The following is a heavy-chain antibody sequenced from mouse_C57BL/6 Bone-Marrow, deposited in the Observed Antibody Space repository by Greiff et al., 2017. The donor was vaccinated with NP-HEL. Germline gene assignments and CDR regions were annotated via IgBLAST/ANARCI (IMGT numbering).Heavy chain of an antibody. CDR3: STTGLLWLPFDY. Sequence: VQLQHSGPELVKPGASVKISCKASGYSFTGYYMNWVKQSPEKSLEWIGEINPSTGGTTYNQKFKAKATLTVDKSSSTAYMQLKSLTSEDSAVYYCSTTGLLWLPFDYWGQGTTLTVSS. J-gene: IGHJ2*01. D-gene: IGHD2-2*01. CDR2: INPSTGGT. CDR1: GYSFTGYY. V-gene: IGHV1-42*01.